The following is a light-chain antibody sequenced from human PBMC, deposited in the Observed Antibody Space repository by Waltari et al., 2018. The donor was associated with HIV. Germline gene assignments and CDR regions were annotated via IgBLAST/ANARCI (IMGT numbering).Light chain of an antibody. CDR1: NIENRN. Sequence: SYELTQPLSVSVALGQTARITCEGYNIENRNVYWYQQQPGQAPLLVIYRDTNRPSGIPERFSGSNSGNTATLTISRAQAGDEADYYCQVWDSSTVVFGGGTQLTVL. CDR3: QVWDSSTVV. CDR2: RDT. V-gene: IGLV3-9*01. J-gene: IGLJ2*01.